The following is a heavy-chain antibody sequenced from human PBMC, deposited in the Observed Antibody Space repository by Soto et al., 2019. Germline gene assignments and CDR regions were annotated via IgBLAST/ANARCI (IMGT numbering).Heavy chain of an antibody. J-gene: IGHJ6*02. CDR2: IYYTETT. D-gene: IGHD3-16*01. V-gene: IGHV4-30-4*01. CDR1: CGSISSGGYY. Sequence: ASETLSLTCTVSCGSISSGGYYWSWIRQHPGKALEWIGYIYYTETTFYKPSLKSRVSISLDTYKNQFSLKLSSVTAADTAVYYCARAAVTRYFSMNVWGPGPTVTLSS. CDR3: ARAAVTRYFSMNV.